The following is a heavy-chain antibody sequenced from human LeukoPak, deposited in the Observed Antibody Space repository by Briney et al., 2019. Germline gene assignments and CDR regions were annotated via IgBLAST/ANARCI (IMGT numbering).Heavy chain of an antibody. D-gene: IGHD3-10*01. V-gene: IGHV4-34*01. J-gene: IGHJ4*02. CDR3: AINDGSGSYYKSDY. Sequence: SETLSLTCAVYGGSFRGYYWSWIRQPPGKGLEWIGEINQSGSTNYNPSLKSRVTISIDTPKNQFSLKLNSVTAADTAVYYCAINDGSGSYYKSDYWGQGTLVTVS. CDR1: GGSFRGYY. CDR2: INQSGST.